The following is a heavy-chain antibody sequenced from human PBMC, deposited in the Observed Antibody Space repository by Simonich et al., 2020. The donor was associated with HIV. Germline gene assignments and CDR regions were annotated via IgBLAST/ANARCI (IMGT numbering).Heavy chain of an antibody. CDR3: ARHVAGADIDY. D-gene: IGHD2-15*01. J-gene: IGHJ4*02. CDR1: GGSFSGFY. V-gene: IGHV4-34*01. Sequence: QVQLQQWVAGLLKPAETLSLTCAVYGGSFSGFYWSWIRQPPGKGLDWSGEINHSGITTYYPSLKSRIAMSRDTSKNQSSLKLSSVTAADTAVYYCARHVAGADIDYWGQGTLVTVSS. CDR2: INHSGIT.